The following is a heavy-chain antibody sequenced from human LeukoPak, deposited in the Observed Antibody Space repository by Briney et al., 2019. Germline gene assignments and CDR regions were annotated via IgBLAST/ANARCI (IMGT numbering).Heavy chain of an antibody. CDR2: IYYSGST. V-gene: IGHV4-31*03. CDR3: ARKPYYYDSSGYFRGKGQNWFDP. Sequence: SQTLSLTCTVSGGSISSDGYYWSWIRQHPGKGLEWIGYIYYSGSTYYNPSLKSRVTISVDTSKNQFSLKLSSVTAADTAVYYCARKPYYYDSSGYFRGKGQNWFDPWGQGTLVTVSS. J-gene: IGHJ5*02. CDR1: GGSISSDGYY. D-gene: IGHD3-22*01.